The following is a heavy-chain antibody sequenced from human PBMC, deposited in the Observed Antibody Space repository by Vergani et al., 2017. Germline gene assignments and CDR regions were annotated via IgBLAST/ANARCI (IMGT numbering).Heavy chain of an antibody. CDR1: GFTFSNYG. D-gene: IGHD4-17*01. J-gene: IGHJ4*02. CDR3: VNGYDYDQSGLASFDY. Sequence: QVQLVESGGGVVQPGGSLRLSCGASGFTFSNYGMHWVRQAPGKGLEWVAVISSDGSNKHYADSVKGRFTISRDNSQNTLYLQMDSLTAEDTAIYFCVNGYDYDQSGLASFDYWGQGTLVTVSS. V-gene: IGHV3-30*02. CDR2: ISSDGSNK.